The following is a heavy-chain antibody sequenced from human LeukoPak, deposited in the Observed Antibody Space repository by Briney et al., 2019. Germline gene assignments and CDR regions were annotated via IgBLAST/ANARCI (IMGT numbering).Heavy chain of an antibody. D-gene: IGHD2-2*01. J-gene: IGHJ4*02. V-gene: IGHV3-23*01. Sequence: GGSLRLSCAASGFTFSSYAMSWVRQAPGKGLEWVSAISGSGGSTYYADSVKGRFTISRDNSKNTLYLQMNSLRAEDTAVYYCAKGNGEYQLLQGLDYWGQGTLVTVSS. CDR2: ISGSGGST. CDR1: GFTFSSYA. CDR3: AKGNGEYQLLQGLDY.